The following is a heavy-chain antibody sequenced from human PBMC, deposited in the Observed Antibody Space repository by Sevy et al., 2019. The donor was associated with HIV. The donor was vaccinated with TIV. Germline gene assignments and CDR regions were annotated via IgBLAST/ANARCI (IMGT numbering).Heavy chain of an antibody. J-gene: IGHJ4*02. CDR3: AGEIGVFKTPNSDFWSGYLDY. Sequence: ASVKVSCKASGYTFTDNYIHWVRQAPGQGLEWMGMINPRDDSTTYTQKFQGRVTVTRDTSTGTVDMELTSLRTEDTAVYYCAGEIGVFKTPNSDFWSGYLDYWGQGTLVTVSS. CDR2: INPRDDST. CDR1: GYTFTDNY. D-gene: IGHD3-3*01. V-gene: IGHV1-46*01.